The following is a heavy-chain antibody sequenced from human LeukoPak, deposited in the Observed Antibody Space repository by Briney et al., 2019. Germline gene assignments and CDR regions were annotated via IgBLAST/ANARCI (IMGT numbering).Heavy chain of an antibody. J-gene: IGHJ2*01. CDR2: ISAYNGNT. Sequence: ASVKVSFKASGYTFTIYGISWVRQAPGQGLEWMGWISAYNGNTNYAQKLQGRVTMTTDTSTSTAYMELRSLRSDDTAVYYCARRGYDSSGYGYFDLWGRGTLVTVSS. D-gene: IGHD3-22*01. CDR3: ARRGYDSSGYGYFDL. V-gene: IGHV1-18*01. CDR1: GYTFTIYG.